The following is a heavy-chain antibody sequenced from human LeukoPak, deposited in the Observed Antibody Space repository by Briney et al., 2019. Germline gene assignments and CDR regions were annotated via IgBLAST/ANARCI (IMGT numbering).Heavy chain of an antibody. CDR1: GFTFSSYW. D-gene: IGHD3-9*01. CDR2: INSDGGST. CDR3: GRGGLTGQMAGFDY. J-gene: IGHJ4*02. Sequence: PGGSLRLSCAASGFTFSSYWMHWVRQAPEKGLEWVSRINSDGGSTTYADSVKGRFTISRDNAKNTMYLRMSSLRADDSAVYYCGRGGLTGQMAGFDYWGQGALVTVST. V-gene: IGHV3-74*01.